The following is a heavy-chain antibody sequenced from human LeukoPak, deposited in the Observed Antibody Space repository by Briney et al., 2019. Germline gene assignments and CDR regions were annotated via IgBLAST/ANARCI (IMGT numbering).Heavy chain of an antibody. CDR3: ARTTLDFDY. D-gene: IGHD1-14*01. J-gene: IGHJ4*02. Sequence: GGSLRLSCTASGFSFSGYWMTWVRQTPGKGLEWVANINQDGSKKSYVDSVRGRLTISRDSAKNSLYLQMNSLRAEDTAAYYCARTTLDFDYWGQGTLVTVSS. CDR1: GFSFSGYW. CDR2: INQDGSKK. V-gene: IGHV3-7*03.